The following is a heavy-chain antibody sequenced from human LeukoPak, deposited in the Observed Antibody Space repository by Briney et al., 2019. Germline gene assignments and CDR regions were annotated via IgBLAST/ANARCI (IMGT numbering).Heavy chain of an antibody. CDR3: ARGGWSLDY. D-gene: IGHD6-19*01. J-gene: IGHJ4*02. CDR1: GDSISSHY. V-gene: IGHV4-59*11. Sequence: PSETLSLTCSVSGDSISSHYWTWIRQPPGKGLEWIGYIHYSGTTNYNPSLKSRITTSLDTSKNQFSLKLNSVTAADTAVYYCARGGWSLDYWGQETLVTVSS. CDR2: IHYSGTT.